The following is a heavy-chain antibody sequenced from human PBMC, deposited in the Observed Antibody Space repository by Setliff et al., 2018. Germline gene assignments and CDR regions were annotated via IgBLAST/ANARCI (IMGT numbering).Heavy chain of an antibody. Sequence: PGGSLRLSCATSGFSFSDHSMDWVRQAPGKGLEWIGSIYHSGSSYYNPSLRSRVTISVDTSKNQFSLILRSVTAADTAVYYCARGRMRGSCSGPSCTYDPFDIWGQGTPVTVSS. J-gene: IGHJ3*02. CDR1: GFSFSDHS. V-gene: IGHV4-38-2*01. D-gene: IGHD2-2*01. CDR2: IYHSGSS. CDR3: ARGRMRGSCSGPSCTYDPFDI.